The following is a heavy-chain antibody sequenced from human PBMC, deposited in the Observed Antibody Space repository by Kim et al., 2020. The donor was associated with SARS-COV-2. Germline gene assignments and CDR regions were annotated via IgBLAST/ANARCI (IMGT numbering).Heavy chain of an antibody. CDR2: ISGSGGST. CDR3: AILVVPDLAGMDV. V-gene: IGHV3-23*01. Sequence: GGSLRLSCAASGFTFSSYAMSWVRQAPGKGLEWVSAISGSGGSTYYADSVKGRFTISRDNSKNTLYLQMNSLRAEDTAVYYCAILVVPDLAGMDVWGQGTTVTVSS. CDR1: GFTFSSYA. J-gene: IGHJ6*02.